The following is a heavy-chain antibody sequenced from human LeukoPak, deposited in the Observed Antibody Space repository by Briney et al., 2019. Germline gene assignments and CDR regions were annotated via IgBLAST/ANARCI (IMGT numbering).Heavy chain of an antibody. CDR1: GGSFSGYY. V-gene: IGHV4-34*01. CDR3: ARRSGAAAGTFHFDY. CDR2: INHSGST. Sequence: SETLSLTCAVYGGSFSGYYWSWIRQPPGKGLEWIVEINHSGSTNYNPSLKSRVTISVDTSKSQFSLKLSSVTAADTAVYYCARRSGAAAGTFHFDYWGQGTLVTVSS. J-gene: IGHJ4*02. D-gene: IGHD6-13*01.